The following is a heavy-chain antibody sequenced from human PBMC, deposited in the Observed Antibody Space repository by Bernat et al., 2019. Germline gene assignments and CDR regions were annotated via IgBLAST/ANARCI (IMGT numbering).Heavy chain of an antibody. CDR3: ASRHAGQDLYESSGYDYIGFDY. CDR2: IYYSGST. J-gene: IGHJ4*02. V-gene: IGHV4-31*03. D-gene: IGHD3-22*01. CDR1: GGPISSGGYY. Sequence: QVQLQESGPGLVKPSQTLSLTCTVSGGPISSGGYYWSWIRQHPGKGLEWIGYIYYSGSTYYNPSLKSRVTISVDTSKNQFSLKLSSVTAADTAVYYCASRHAGQDLYESSGYDYIGFDYWGQGTLVTVSS.